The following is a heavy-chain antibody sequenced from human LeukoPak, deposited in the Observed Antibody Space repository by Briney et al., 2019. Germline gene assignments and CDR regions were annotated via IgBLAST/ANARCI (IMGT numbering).Heavy chain of an antibody. V-gene: IGHV6-1*01. CDR2: TYYRSKSYN. D-gene: IGHD5-18*01. J-gene: IGHJ4*02. Sequence: WLGRTYYRSKSYNDYAVSVKSRITINPDTSKNQFSLQLNSVTPEDTAVYYCAREDTAMVSFDYWGQGTLVTVSS. CDR3: AREDTAMVSFDY.